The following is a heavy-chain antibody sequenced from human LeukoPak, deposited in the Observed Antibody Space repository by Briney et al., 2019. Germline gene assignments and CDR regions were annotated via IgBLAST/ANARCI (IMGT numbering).Heavy chain of an antibody. CDR3: ASVSTVVRGVSAFDI. CDR1: GYTFTGYY. D-gene: IGHD3-10*01. J-gene: IGHJ3*02. V-gene: IGHV1-2*02. CDR2: INPNSGGT. Sequence: EASVKVSCKASGYTFTGYYMHWVRQAPGQGLEWMGWINPNSGGTNYAQKFQGRVTMTRDTSISTAYMELSRLRSDDTAVYYCASVSTVVRGVSAFDIWGQGTMVTVSS.